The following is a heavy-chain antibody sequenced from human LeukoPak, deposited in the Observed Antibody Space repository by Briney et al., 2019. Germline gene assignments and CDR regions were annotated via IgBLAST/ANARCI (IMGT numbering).Heavy chain of an antibody. CDR2: IYYSGST. Sequence: SETLSLTCTVSGGSISSYYWSWIRQPPGKGLEWIGYIYYSGSTYYNPSLKSRVTISVDTSKNQFSLKLSSVTAADTAVYYCARFNWGSITYWGQGTLVTVSS. V-gene: IGHV4-59*12. CDR3: ARFNWGSITY. D-gene: IGHD7-27*01. CDR1: GGSISSYY. J-gene: IGHJ4*02.